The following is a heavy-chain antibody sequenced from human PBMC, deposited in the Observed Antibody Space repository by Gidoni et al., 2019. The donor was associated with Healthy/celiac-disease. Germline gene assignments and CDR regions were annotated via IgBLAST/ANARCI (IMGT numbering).Heavy chain of an antibody. Sequence: QVQLVESGGGVVQPGRSLRLSCAASGFNFSSYGMHGVRQSPGKGLKWVAVITYDGSNKYLPDSVKCLFTISRDNSKNTLYLQMNSLRAENTAVYYCAKVEGGIVGDYGDVSDYWGQGTLVTVSS. CDR1: GFNFSSYG. J-gene: IGHJ4*02. CDR3: AKVEGGIVGDYGDVSDY. CDR2: ITYDGSNK. V-gene: IGHV3-30*18. D-gene: IGHD4-17*01.